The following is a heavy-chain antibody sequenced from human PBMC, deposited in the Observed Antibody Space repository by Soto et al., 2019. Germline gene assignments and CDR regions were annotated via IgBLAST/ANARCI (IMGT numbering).Heavy chain of an antibody. J-gene: IGHJ6*02. CDR1: GFTFSSYI. Sequence: GGSLRLSCAASGFTFSSYIMNWVRQAPGKGLEWVSSISSSSSYIYYADSVKGRFTISRDNAKNSLYLQMNSLRAEDTAVYYCARGHTKYQLLMGGMDVRGQGNKVTGSS. V-gene: IGHV3-21*01. CDR2: ISSSSSYI. CDR3: ARGHTKYQLLMGGMDV. D-gene: IGHD2-2*01.